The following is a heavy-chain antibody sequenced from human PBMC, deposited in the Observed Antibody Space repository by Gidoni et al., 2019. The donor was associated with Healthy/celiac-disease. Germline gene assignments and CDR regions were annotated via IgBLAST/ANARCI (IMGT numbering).Heavy chain of an antibody. CDR2: IYHSGSP. CDR1: GGSISSSNW. V-gene: IGHV4-4*02. D-gene: IGHD3-22*01. Sequence: QVQLQESGPGLVKPSGTLSLTCAVSGGSISSSNWWSWVRQPPGKGLGWIGEIYHSGSPNYNPSLKIRVTISVDKSKIQFSLKLSSVPAADTALYYCARGTDSSGYYRLYNFDYWGQGTLVTVSS. J-gene: IGHJ4*02. CDR3: ARGTDSSGYYRLYNFDY.